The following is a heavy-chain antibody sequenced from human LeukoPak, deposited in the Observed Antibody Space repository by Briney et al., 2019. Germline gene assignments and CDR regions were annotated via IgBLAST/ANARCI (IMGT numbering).Heavy chain of an antibody. D-gene: IGHD6-19*01. J-gene: IGHJ4*02. CDR1: AGFTFSDYW. CDR2: ISQDGREK. Sequence: GGSLRLSCAASAGFTFSDYWMNWVRQAPGKGLEWVTIISQDGREKLYVDSVKGRFTISRDNAKSSLYLQINSLRAEDTAVYYCVGGIGWQPDYWGQGTLVTVSS. CDR3: VGGIGWQPDY. V-gene: IGHV3-7*03.